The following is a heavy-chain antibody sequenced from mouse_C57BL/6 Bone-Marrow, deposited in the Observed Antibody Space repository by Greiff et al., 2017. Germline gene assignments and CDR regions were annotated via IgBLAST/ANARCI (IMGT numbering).Heavy chain of an antibody. J-gene: IGHJ4*01. CDR2: ISSGSSTI. CDR1: GFTFSDYG. CDR3: ASGGYPHYYAMDY. Sequence: DVMLVESGGGLVKPGGSLKLSCAASGFTFSDYGMHWVRQAPEKGLEWVAYISSGSSTIYYADTVKGRFTISRDNANNTLFLQMTSLRSEDTAMYYCASGGYPHYYAMDYWGQGTSVTVSS. D-gene: IGHD1-1*02. V-gene: IGHV5-17*01.